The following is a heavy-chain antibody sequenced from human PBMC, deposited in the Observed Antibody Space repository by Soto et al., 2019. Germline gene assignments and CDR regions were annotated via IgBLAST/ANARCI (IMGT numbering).Heavy chain of an antibody. D-gene: IGHD3-10*01. CDR3: TKRLRDVSIPGSWFDP. Sequence: PGESLKISCQGSGYTFNSFWIGWVRQMPGEGLEWMGLMFPWTSDTRYSPSFQGHVTISVDKSISTVYLQWSSLKASDTAIYYCTKRLRDVSIPGSWFDPWGQGTLVTVSS. CDR1: GYTFNSFW. V-gene: IGHV5-51*01. CDR2: MFPWTSDT. J-gene: IGHJ5*02.